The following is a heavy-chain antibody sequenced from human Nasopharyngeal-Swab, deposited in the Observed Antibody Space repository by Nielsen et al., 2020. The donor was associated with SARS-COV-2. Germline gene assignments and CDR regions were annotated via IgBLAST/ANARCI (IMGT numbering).Heavy chain of an antibody. Sequence: SQPLSLTCTVSGGSISSYYWSWIRQPPGKGLEWIGYIYYSGSTNYNPSLKSRVTISVDTSKNRFSLKLSSVTAADTAVYYCARVGVLGNDRNEYYFDYWGQGTLVTVSS. CDR3: ARVGVLGNDRNEYYFDY. D-gene: IGHD1-1*01. V-gene: IGHV4-59*13. J-gene: IGHJ4*02. CDR1: GGSISSYY. CDR2: IYYSGST.